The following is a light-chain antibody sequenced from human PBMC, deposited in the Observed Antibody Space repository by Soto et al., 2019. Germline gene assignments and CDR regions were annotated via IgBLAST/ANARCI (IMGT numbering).Light chain of an antibody. V-gene: IGKV1-8*01. CDR3: QQYYSYPIT. CDR1: QGISSY. Sequence: AIRMTQSPSSFSASTGDRVTITCRASQGISSYLAWYQQKPGKAPKLLIYAASTLQSGVPSRFSGSGSRTDFTLTINCLQSEDFATYYCQQYYSYPITVGQGTRLEIK. CDR2: AAS. J-gene: IGKJ5*01.